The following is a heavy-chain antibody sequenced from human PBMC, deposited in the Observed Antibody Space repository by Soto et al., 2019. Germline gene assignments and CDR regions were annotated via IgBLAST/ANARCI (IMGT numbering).Heavy chain of an antibody. V-gene: IGHV1-2*02. Sequence: GASVKGSCKASGYTFTGYYVHWVREAPGQGLEWMGWINPETGGTSYAQKFQGRVTLSRDTSINTAYLELSSLRFDDAAVYFCARERFQVISDGMDVWGQGTTVTVSS. D-gene: IGHD2-21*01. J-gene: IGHJ6*02. CDR2: INPETGGT. CDR3: ARERFQVISDGMDV. CDR1: GYTFTGYY.